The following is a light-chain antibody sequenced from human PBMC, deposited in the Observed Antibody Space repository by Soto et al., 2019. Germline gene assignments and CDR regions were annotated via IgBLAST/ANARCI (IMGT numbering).Light chain of an antibody. Sequence: QSVLTQPASVFGSLGQSITISCTGTSSDVGGYNYVSWYQQHPDKAPKLLVYEVGNRPSGVSNRFSGSKSGNTASLTISGLRAEDEADYYCSSYTSSTTLDVFGTGTKVTVL. J-gene: IGLJ1*01. V-gene: IGLV2-14*01. CDR1: SSDVGGYNY. CDR2: EVG. CDR3: SSYTSSTTLDV.